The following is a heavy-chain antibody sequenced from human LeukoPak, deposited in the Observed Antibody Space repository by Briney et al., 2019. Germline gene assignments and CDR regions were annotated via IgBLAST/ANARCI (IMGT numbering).Heavy chain of an antibody. CDR1: GYTFTSYA. V-gene: IGHV7-4-1*02. CDR3: ARAGRRYYDFWSGYGEWHLFDY. CDR2: INTNTGNP. J-gene: IGHJ4*02. Sequence: ASVKVTCKASGYTFTSYAMNWVRQAPGQGLEWMGWINTNTGNPTYAQGFTGRFVFSLDTSVSTAYLQISSLKAEDTAVYYCARAGRRYYDFWSGYGEWHLFDYWGQGTLVTVSS. D-gene: IGHD3-3*01.